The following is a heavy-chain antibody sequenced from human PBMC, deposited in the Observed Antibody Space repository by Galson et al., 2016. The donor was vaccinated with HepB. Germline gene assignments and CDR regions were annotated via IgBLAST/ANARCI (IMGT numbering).Heavy chain of an antibody. V-gene: IGHV3-33*08. J-gene: IGHJ4*02. CDR2: IWYAGNNK. D-gene: IGHD2-2*01. CDR3: ARSVGYCSTVFCYEYFDY. CDR1: GFSFSTSG. Sequence: SLRLSCAASGFSFSTSGMSWVRQTPGRGLEWVAVIWYAGNNKYYSDSVKGRFTISRDNSKNTLYLEMNSLRAEDTAVYYCARSVGYCSTVFCYEYFDYWGQGTLVTVSS.